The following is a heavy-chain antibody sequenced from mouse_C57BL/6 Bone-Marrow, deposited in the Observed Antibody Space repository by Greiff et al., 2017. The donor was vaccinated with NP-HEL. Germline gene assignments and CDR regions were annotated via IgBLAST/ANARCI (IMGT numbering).Heavy chain of an antibody. J-gene: IGHJ3*01. CDR1: GFNIKDDY. Sequence: VHVKQSGAELVRPGASVKLSCTASGFNIKDDYMHWVKQRPEKGLEWIGWIDPENGDTEYASKFQGKATITADTSSNTAYLQLSSLTSADTSVYYCTSCFAYWGQGTLVTVSA. CDR2: IDPENGDT. V-gene: IGHV14-4*01. CDR3: TSCFAY.